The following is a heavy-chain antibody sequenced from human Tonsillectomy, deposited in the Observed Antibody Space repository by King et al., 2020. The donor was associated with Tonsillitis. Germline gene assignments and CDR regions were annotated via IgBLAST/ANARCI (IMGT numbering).Heavy chain of an antibody. Sequence: VQLVESGGGVVQPGRSLRLSCAASGFTFSSFAMHWVRQAPDKGLECVAVILYDGSKTYYADSVKGRFTISRDNSKNRSYLQMNRLRPEDTAVYYCARDGAYYGSGSPLKYWGQGTLVTVSS. CDR3: ARDGAYYGSGSPLKY. D-gene: IGHD3-10*01. V-gene: IGHV3-30-3*01. J-gene: IGHJ4*02. CDR1: GFTFSSFA. CDR2: ILYDGSKT.